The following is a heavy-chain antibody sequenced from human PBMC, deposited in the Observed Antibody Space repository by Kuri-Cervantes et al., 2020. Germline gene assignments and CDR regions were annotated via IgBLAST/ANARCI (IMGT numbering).Heavy chain of an antibody. CDR2: IYSSGST. CDR1: GGSISSSSYY. Sequence: SETLSLTCTVSGGSISSSSYYWGWIRQPPGKGLEWIGGIYSSGSTYYNPSLTSRVTISVDTSKNQFSLKLSSVNAADTAVYYCARRPPQSAFDVWGQGTKVTVSS. CDR3: ARRPPQSAFDV. J-gene: IGHJ3*01. V-gene: IGHV4-39*01.